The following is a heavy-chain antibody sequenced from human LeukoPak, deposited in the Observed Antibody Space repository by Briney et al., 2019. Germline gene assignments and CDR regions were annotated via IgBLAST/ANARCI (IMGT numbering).Heavy chain of an antibody. CDR1: GGSISSGGYS. J-gene: IGHJ4*02. D-gene: IGHD3-22*01. CDR3: ARYYYDGSGYYPVADY. CDR2: INHSGGT. V-gene: IGHV4-30-2*01. Sequence: KSSETLSLTCTVSGGSISSGGYSWSWIRQPPGKGLEWIGEINHSGGTNYSPSLKSRVTVSVDTSKNQFSLKLTSVTAADTAVYYCARYYYDGSGYYPVADYWGQGTLVTVSP.